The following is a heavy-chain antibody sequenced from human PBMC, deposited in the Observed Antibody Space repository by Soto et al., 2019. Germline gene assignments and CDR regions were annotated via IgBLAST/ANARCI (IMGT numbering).Heavy chain of an antibody. CDR2: IWYDGSNK. CDR3: ARELLWFGELSLWDY. D-gene: IGHD3-10*01. Sequence: GGSLRLSCAASGFTFSSYGMHWVRQAPGKGLEWVAVIWYDGSNKYYADSVKGRFTISRDNSKNTLYLQMNSLRAEDTAVYYCARELLWFGELSLWDYWGQGTLVTVSS. CDR1: GFTFSSYG. V-gene: IGHV3-33*01. J-gene: IGHJ4*02.